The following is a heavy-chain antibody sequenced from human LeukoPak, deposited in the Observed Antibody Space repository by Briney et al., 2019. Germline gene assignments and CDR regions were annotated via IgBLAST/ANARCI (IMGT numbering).Heavy chain of an antibody. CDR2: IYHSGST. J-gene: IGHJ6*03. CDR1: GGSISSGGYY. D-gene: IGHD3-22*01. V-gene: IGHV4-30-2*01. CDR3: ARAYYDTAYYYMDV. Sequence: SETLSLTCTVSGGSISSGGYYWSWIRQPPGKGLEWIGYIYHSGSTYYNPSLKSRVTISVDRSKNQFSLKLSSVTAADTAVYYCARAYYDTAYYYMDVWGKGTTVTVSS.